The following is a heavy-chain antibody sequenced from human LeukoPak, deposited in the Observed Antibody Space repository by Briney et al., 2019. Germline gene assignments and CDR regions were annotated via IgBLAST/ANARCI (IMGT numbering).Heavy chain of an antibody. J-gene: IGHJ3*02. CDR2: IYHSEST. Sequence: TSEALSLTCVVPGGSIDSPNRWSWVRQPPGKGLEWIGEIYHSESTNYKPSLQSRGTISVDKSKNQFSLRLNSVTAADTAVYYCARTLGNYGSGSYDALDIWGQGTMVTVSS. CDR3: ARTLGNYGSGSYDALDI. D-gene: IGHD3-10*01. CDR1: GGSIDSPNR. V-gene: IGHV4-4*02.